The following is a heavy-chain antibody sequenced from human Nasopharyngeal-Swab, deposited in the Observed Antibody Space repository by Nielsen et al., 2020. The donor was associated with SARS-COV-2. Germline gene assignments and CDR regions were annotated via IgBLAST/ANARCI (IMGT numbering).Heavy chain of an antibody. V-gene: IGHV4-34*01. CDR1: GGSFSDYF. CDR2: INHSGTT. Sequence: GSLRLSCAVYGGSFSDYFWAWIRQPPGRGLEWIGEINHSGTTEYNPSLESRVNMSVDTSKNQFSLKLNFVTAADAAVYCCARVAIEVVSTSIYMDVWGKGTTVTVSS. CDR3: ARVAIEVVSTSIYMDV. J-gene: IGHJ6*03. D-gene: IGHD2-2*01.